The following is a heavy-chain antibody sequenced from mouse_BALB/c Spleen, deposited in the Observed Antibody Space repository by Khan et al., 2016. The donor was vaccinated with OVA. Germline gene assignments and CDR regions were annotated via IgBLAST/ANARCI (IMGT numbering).Heavy chain of an antibody. CDR1: GYIFTSYW. D-gene: IGHD1-1*01. J-gene: IGHJ2*01. CDR3: AIEEALYYFDY. V-gene: IGHV1-76*01. Sequence: QVQLKQSGPELVRPGASVKLSCKTSGYIFTSYWIHWVKQPSGQGLEWIARIYPGTDNTYFNEKLKDKATLTADKSSSTAYMHLSSLKSEDSAVYFCAIEEALYYFDYWGQGTTLTVSS. CDR2: IYPGTDNT.